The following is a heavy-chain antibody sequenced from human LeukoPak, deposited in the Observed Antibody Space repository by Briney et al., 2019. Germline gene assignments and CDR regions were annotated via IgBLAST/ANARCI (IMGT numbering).Heavy chain of an antibody. V-gene: IGHV3-23*01. Sequence: GGSLRLSCAASGFTFSSYAMSWVRQAPGKGLEWVSAISSSDDGTYHAGSVRGRFAISRDSSKNTLYLQMNNLRTEDAAIYYCAKAPVTSCRGAFCYPLDSWGQGTLVTVSS. D-gene: IGHD2-15*01. CDR1: GFTFSSYA. J-gene: IGHJ4*02. CDR3: AKAPVTSCRGAFCYPLDS. CDR2: ISSSDDGT.